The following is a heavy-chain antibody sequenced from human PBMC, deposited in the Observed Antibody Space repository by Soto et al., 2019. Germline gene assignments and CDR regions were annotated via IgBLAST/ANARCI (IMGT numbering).Heavy chain of an antibody. CDR2: ISYDGSNK. CDR1: GFTFSSYG. CDR3: VKDDYYGSGSYYDFDY. D-gene: IGHD3-10*01. V-gene: IGHV3-30*18. J-gene: IGHJ4*02. Sequence: QVQLVESGGGVVQPGRSLRLSCAASGFTFSSYGMHWVRQAPGKGLEWVAVISYDGSNKYYADSVKGRFTISRDNSKNTLYLQMNSLRAEDTAVYYCVKDDYYGSGSYYDFDYWGQGTLVTVSS.